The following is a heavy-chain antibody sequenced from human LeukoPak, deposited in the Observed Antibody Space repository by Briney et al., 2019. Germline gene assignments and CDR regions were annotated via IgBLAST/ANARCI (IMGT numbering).Heavy chain of an antibody. J-gene: IGHJ5*02. CDR3: ARDGYDYVWGSYRYTGIWFDP. CDR2: INHSGGT. CDR1: GGSFSGYY. V-gene: IGHV4-34*01. D-gene: IGHD3-16*02. Sequence: PSETLSLTCAVYGGSFSGYYWSWIRQPPGKGLEWIGEINHSGGTNYNPSLKSRVTISVDTSKNQFSLKLSSVTAADTAVYYCARDGYDYVWGSYRYTGIWFDPWGQGTLVTVSS.